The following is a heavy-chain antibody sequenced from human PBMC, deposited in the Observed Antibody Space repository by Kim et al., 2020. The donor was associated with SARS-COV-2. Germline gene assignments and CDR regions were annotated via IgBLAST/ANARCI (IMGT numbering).Heavy chain of an antibody. CDR2: IIPIFGTA. Sequence: SVKVSCKASGGTFSSYAISWVRQAPGQGLEWMGGIIPIFGTANYAQKFQGRVTITADKSTSTAYMELSSLRSEDTAVYYCARSRASSVVPYYFDYWGQGTLVTVSS. CDR1: GGTFSSYA. J-gene: IGHJ4*02. V-gene: IGHV1-69*06. CDR3: ARSRASSVVPYYFDY. D-gene: IGHD2-15*01.